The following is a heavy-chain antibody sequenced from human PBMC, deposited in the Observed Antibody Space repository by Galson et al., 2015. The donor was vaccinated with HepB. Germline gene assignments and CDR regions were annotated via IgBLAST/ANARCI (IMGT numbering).Heavy chain of an antibody. Sequence: SETLYLTCAVYGGSFSGSYWNWLRQPPGKGLEWIGEINHSRSTNYNPSLKSRVTISVDTSKNQFSLKLSSVTAADTAVYYCARALGSSTKRNNYGSQDPDWGQGTLVTVSS. V-gene: IGHV4-34*01. CDR3: ARALGSSTKRNNYGSQDPD. J-gene: IGHJ4*02. CDR2: INHSRST. CDR1: GGSFSGSY. D-gene: IGHD3-10*01.